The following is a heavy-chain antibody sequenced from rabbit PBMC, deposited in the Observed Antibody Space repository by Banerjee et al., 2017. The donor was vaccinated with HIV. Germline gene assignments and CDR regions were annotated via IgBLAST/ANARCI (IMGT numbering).Heavy chain of an antibody. CDR3: ARDAYASSSGAYDL. Sequence: QEQLVESGGGLVQPEGSLTLTCTASGFSFSSNAMSWVRQAPGKGLEWIACIYADSSGSTYYASWAKGRFTISKTSSTTVTLQMTSLTGADTATYFCARDAYASSSGAYDLWGQGTLVTVS. CDR2: IYADSSGST. V-gene: IGHV1S45*01. D-gene: IGHD1-1*01. J-gene: IGHJ3*01. CDR1: GFSFSSNA.